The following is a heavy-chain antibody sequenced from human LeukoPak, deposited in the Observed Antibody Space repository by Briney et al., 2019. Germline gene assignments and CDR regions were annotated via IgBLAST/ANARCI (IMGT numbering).Heavy chain of an antibody. CDR2: ISYDGSNK. CDR3: AREEYYYDSSGYYGFDY. V-gene: IGHV3-30-3*01. Sequence: GGSLRPSCAASGFTFSSYAMHWVRQAPGKGLEWVAVISYDGSNKYYADSVKGRFTISRDNSKNTLYLQMNSLRAEDTAVYYCAREEYYYDSSGYYGFDYWGQGTLVTVSS. J-gene: IGHJ4*02. D-gene: IGHD3-22*01. CDR1: GFTFSSYA.